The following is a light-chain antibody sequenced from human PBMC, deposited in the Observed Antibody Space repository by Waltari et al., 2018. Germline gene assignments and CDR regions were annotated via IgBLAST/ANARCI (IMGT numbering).Light chain of an antibody. V-gene: IGLV6-57*02. J-gene: IGLJ3*02. Sequence: NFMLTQPHSVSESPGKTVTISCTGSSGSISSTYVQWYQQRPGSAPTTVIYEDNQRPSGVPDRFSGSIDSSSNSASLTISGLKTEDEADYYCQSYDSSNLWVFGGGTKLTVL. CDR1: SGSISSTY. CDR3: QSYDSSNLWV. CDR2: EDN.